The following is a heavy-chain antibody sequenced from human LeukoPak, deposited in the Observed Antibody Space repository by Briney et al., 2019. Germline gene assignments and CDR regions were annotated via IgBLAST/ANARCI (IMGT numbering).Heavy chain of an antibody. Sequence: GRSLRLSCAASGFTFSSHGMHWVRQAPGKGLEWVAVISYDGSNKYYADSVKGRFTISRDNSKNTLYLQMNSLRAEDTAVYYCAKSYGDDDAFDIWGQGTMVTVSS. V-gene: IGHV3-30*18. J-gene: IGHJ3*02. CDR2: ISYDGSNK. CDR3: AKSYGDDDAFDI. CDR1: GFTFSSHG. D-gene: IGHD4-17*01.